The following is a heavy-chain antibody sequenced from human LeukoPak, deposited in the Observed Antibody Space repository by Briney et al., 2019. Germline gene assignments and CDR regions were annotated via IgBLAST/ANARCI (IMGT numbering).Heavy chain of an antibody. V-gene: IGHV4-38-2*02. CDR3: ARSYYDSSGFFKCYFDY. Sequence: SETLSLTCTVSGSSISRDYYWGWIRQPPGRGLEWIGSISHSGSTYYNPSLKSRVTISVDTSKNQFSLKLSSVTAADTAVYYCARSYYDSSGFFKCYFDYWGQGTLVTVSS. J-gene: IGHJ4*02. D-gene: IGHD3-22*01. CDR1: GSSISRDYY. CDR2: ISHSGST.